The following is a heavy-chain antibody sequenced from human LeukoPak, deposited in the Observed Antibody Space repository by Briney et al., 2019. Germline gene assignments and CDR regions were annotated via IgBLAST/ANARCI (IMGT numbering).Heavy chain of an antibody. D-gene: IGHD3-16*01. Sequence: GGSLRLSCAASGFTFSNSGMHWVRQAPGKGLEWMAFIHFDGSDKYYADSVKGRFTISRDNSKSTLYLHMNSLRPDDTAVYFCAIGDNHDYVWGAHMAYWGQGTLVTVSS. V-gene: IGHV3-30*02. J-gene: IGHJ4*02. CDR2: IHFDGSDK. CDR1: GFTFSNSG. CDR3: AIGDNHDYVWGAHMAY.